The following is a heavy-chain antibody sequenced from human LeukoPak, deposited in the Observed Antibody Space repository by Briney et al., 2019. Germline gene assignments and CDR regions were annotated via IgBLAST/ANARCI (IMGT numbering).Heavy chain of an antibody. CDR2: ISYDGSNK. J-gene: IGHJ4*02. D-gene: IGHD6-19*01. CDR1: GFTFRSYA. CDR3: AKEIAVAGTGRGFDY. Sequence: GGSLRLSCAASGFTFRSYALSWVRQAPGKGLEWVAVISYDGSNKYYADSVKGRFTISRDNSKNTLYLQMNSLRAEDTAVYYCAKEIAVAGTGRGFDYWGQGTLVTVSS. V-gene: IGHV3-30*18.